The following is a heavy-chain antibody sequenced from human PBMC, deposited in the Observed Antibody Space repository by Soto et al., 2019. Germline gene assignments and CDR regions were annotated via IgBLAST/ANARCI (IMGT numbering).Heavy chain of an antibody. D-gene: IGHD6-6*01. J-gene: IGHJ6*02. Sequence: LRLSCAAAGFTFITYGMHWVRQAPGKGLEWLAVISNNGINKYYADSVKGRFTISRDNSRDTLFLQMNSLRGEDTAIYYCAKVIRADSTSSNFYYYSGLDVWGQGTTVTVSS. CDR3: AKVIRADSTSSNFYYYSGLDV. CDR2: ISNNGINK. CDR1: GFTFITYG. V-gene: IGHV3-30*18.